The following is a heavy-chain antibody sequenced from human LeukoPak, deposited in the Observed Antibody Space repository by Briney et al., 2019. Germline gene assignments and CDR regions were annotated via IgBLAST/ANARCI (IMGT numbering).Heavy chain of an antibody. V-gene: IGHV4-59*01. Sequence: SETLSLTCTVSGGSISSYYWSWIRQPPGEGLEWIGYIYYSGSTNYNPSLKSRVTISVDTSKNQFSLKLSSVTAADTAVYYCARVGIAPRYYYYYYMDVWGKGTTVTVSS. CDR3: ARVGIAPRYYYYYYMDV. CDR2: IYYSGST. CDR1: GGSISSYY. J-gene: IGHJ6*03. D-gene: IGHD6-13*01.